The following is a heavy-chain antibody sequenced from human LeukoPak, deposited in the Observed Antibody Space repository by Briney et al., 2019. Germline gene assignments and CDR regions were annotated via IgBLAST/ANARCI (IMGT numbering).Heavy chain of an antibody. CDR3: VRLRGSSGPIDH. V-gene: IGHV4-59*01. CDR2: IYYYGST. CDR1: GASINNYY. Sequence: SETLSLTCTVSGASINNYYWSWIRQPPGKGLEWIGYIYYYGSTNYNPSLKSRVTISVDTSENQFSLRLTSVSAADTAVYYCVRLRGSSGPIDHWGQGTLVTVSS. J-gene: IGHJ4*02. D-gene: IGHD3-22*01.